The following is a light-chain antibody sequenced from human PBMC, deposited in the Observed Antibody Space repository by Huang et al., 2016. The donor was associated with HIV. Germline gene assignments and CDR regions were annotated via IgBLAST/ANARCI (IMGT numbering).Light chain of an antibody. Sequence: EIVLTQSPATLSLSPGERATLSCRASQSVSSYLAWYQQKPGQAPRLRIYDASNRATGISARFSGSGSGTDFTLTISSLEPEDLAVYYCQQRSNWPLTFGGGTKVEIK. CDR3: QQRSNWPLT. V-gene: IGKV3-11*01. CDR2: DAS. J-gene: IGKJ4*01. CDR1: QSVSSY.